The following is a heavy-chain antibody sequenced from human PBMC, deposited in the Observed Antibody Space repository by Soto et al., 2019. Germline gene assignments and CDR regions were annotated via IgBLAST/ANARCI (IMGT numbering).Heavy chain of an antibody. Sequence: GASVKFSCKASGYTFTSYGMHWVRQAPGQRLEWMGWINAGNGNTKYSQKFQGRVTITRDTSATTAYMELSSLRSEDTAVYYCARVSDWATVTTHNWFDPWGQGTLVTVSS. V-gene: IGHV1-3*01. CDR3: ARVSDWATVTTHNWFDP. J-gene: IGHJ5*02. D-gene: IGHD4-17*01. CDR2: INAGNGNT. CDR1: GYTFTSYG.